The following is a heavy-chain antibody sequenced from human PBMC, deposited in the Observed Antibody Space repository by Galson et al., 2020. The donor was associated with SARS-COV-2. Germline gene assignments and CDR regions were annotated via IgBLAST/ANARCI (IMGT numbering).Heavy chain of an antibody. V-gene: IGHV3-48*02. D-gene: IGHD4-17*01. CDR3: ARSTGPLDY. CDR2: ISDSTRGII. CDR1: GFNFSPYS. J-gene: IGHJ4*02. Sequence: GGSLRLSCAASGFNFSPYSFNWVRQAPGKGLEWISYISDSTRGIIKYGDSVKGRFTFSRDDAKNSVYLQMNTLRDEDTAVYYCARSTGPLDYWGQGTQVTVSS.